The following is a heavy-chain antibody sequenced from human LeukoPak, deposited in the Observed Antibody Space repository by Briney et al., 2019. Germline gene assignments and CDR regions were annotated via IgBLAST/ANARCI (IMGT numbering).Heavy chain of an antibody. V-gene: IGHV3-23*01. Sequence: GGSLRLSCAASGFTFSSYAMSWVRLAPGKGLEWVSAISGSGGSTYYADSVKGRFTISRDNSKNTLYLQMNSLRAEDTAVYYCAKDDAWLQYGNWGRGTLVTVSS. CDR1: GFTFSSYA. CDR3: AKDDAWLQYGN. D-gene: IGHD5-24*01. CDR2: ISGSGGST. J-gene: IGHJ4*02.